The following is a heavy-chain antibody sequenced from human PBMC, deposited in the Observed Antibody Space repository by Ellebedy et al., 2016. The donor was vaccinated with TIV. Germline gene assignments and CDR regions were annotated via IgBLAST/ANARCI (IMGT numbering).Heavy chain of an antibody. Sequence: GESLKISCAASGFTFSSYAMRWVRQAPGQGLEWVSAISGSGGSTYYADSVKGRFIISRDNSNNTLNLQMNSLRAEDTAEYYCAKDRTSGWDYWGQGTLVTVSS. D-gene: IGHD6-19*01. J-gene: IGHJ4*02. CDR3: AKDRTSGWDY. CDR2: ISGSGGST. V-gene: IGHV3-23*01. CDR1: GFTFSSYA.